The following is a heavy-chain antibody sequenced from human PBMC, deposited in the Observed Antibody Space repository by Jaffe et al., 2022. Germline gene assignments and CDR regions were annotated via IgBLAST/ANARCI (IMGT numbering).Heavy chain of an antibody. D-gene: IGHD3-10*01. J-gene: IGHJ4*02. Sequence: QVQLQESGPGLVKPSQTLSLTCTVSGGSISSGSYYWSWIRQPAGKGLEWIGRIYTSGSTNYNPSLKSRVTISVDTSKNQFSLKLSSVTAADTAVYYCASGDYYGSGSYYTNWGQGTLVTVSS. CDR2: IYTSGST. CDR3: ASGDYYGSGSYYTN. CDR1: GGSISSGSYY. V-gene: IGHV4-61*02.